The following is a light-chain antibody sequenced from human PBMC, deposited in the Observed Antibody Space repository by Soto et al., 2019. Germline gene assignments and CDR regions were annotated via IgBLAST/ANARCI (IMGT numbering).Light chain of an antibody. J-gene: IGKJ2*01. V-gene: IGKV3-15*01. Sequence: DIVMTQSPATLSLSPGERATLSCSASQSISSNLAWYQHKPGQAPRLLIYAASTRASGIPARFSGGGSGTEFSLTINSLQSEDFAIYYCQQYKNCPPMYTFGQGTRLEI. CDR3: QQYKNCPPMYT. CDR2: AAS. CDR1: QSISSN.